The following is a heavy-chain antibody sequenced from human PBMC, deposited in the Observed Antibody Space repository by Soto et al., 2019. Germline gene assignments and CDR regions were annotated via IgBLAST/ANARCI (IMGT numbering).Heavy chain of an antibody. CDR2: IWYDGRNK. Sequence: QVQLVESGGGVVQPGRSLRLSCAASGFTFSSYGMHWVRQAPGKGLEWVAVIWYDGRNKYYADSVKGRFTISRDNSKNTLYLQMNSLRAEDTAVYYCARDLSSSWYYDYYGMDVWGQGTTVTVSS. D-gene: IGHD6-13*01. J-gene: IGHJ6*02. V-gene: IGHV3-33*01. CDR1: GFTFSSYG. CDR3: ARDLSSSWYYDYYGMDV.